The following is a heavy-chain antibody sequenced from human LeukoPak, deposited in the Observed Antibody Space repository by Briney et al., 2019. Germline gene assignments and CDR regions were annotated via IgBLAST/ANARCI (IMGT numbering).Heavy chain of an antibody. CDR3: ARVSRPWNAFDI. V-gene: IGHV3-48*01. CDR1: GFTFSSYS. J-gene: IGHJ3*02. CDR2: ISSSSSTI. Sequence: PGGSLRLSCAASGFTFSSYSMNWARQAPGKGLEWVSYISSSSSTIYYADSVKGRFTISRDNAKNSLYLQMNSLRAEDTAVYYCARVSRPWNAFDIWGQGTMVTVSS.